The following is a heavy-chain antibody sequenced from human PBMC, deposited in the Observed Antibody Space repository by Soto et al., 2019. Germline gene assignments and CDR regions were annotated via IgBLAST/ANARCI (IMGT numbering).Heavy chain of an antibody. D-gene: IGHD6-19*01. J-gene: IGHJ4*02. V-gene: IGHV1-3*05. CDR3: ARAAAVPAAFDY. Sequence: QVQLVQSGAEEKKPGASVKVSCKASGYTFTSYAMHWVRQAPGQRLEWMGWINAGNGNTKYSQKFQGRVTITRGTSASTDYMELSSLRYEDTAVYYCARAAAVPAAFDYRGQGTLITVSS. CDR2: INAGNGNT. CDR1: GYTFTSYA.